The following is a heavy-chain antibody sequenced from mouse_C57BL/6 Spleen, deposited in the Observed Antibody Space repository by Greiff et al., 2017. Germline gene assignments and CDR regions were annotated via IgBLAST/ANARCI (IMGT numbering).Heavy chain of an antibody. CDR3: ARLDYGSSPYYAMDY. V-gene: IGHV1-53*01. D-gene: IGHD1-1*01. CDR2: INPSNGGT. CDR1: GYTFTSYW. Sequence: QVQLQQPGTELVKPGASVKLSCKASGYTFTSYWMHWVKQRPGQGLEWIGNINPSNGGTNYNEKFKSKATLTVDKSSSTAYMQLSSLTSEDSAVYYCARLDYGSSPYYAMDYWGQGTSVTVSS. J-gene: IGHJ4*01.